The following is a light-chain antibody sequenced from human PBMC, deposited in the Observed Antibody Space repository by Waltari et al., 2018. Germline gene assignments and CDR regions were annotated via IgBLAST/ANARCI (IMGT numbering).Light chain of an antibody. CDR3: AVWDDSLNGVV. CDR2: TNN. V-gene: IGLV1-44*01. J-gene: IGLJ2*01. CDR1: SPNIGSNT. Sequence: QSVLTQPPSASATPGQRVTISCSGSSPNIGSNTVTWYHQLPGTAPKPLIYTNNQRPSGGPDRFSGSKSGTSASLAISGLQSEDEADYYCAVWDDSLNGVVFGGGTKLTVL.